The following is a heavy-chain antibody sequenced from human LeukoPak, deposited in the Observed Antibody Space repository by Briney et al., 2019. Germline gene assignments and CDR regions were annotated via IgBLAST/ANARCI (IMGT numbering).Heavy chain of an antibody. J-gene: IGHJ3*02. D-gene: IGHD2-2*01. CDR3: ALGNCPTTSCYPGVAFDI. CDR1: GGSISSGGYF. V-gene: IGHV4-61*02. CDR2: FYASGST. Sequence: SETLSLTCTVSGGSISSGGYFWSWIRQPAGKGLEWIGRFYASGSTNYNPSLQSRVTILVDTSKNQFSLKLTSVTAADTAVYYCALGNCPTTSCYPGVAFDIWGQGTMVTVSS.